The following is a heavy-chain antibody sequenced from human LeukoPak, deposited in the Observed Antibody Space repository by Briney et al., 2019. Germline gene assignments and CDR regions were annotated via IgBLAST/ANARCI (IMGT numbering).Heavy chain of an antibody. J-gene: IGHJ5*02. Sequence: PGGSLRLSCAASGFTFSSYSMNCVRQAPGKGLEWVSSISSSSSYIYYADSVKGRFTISRDNAKNSLYLQMNSLRAEDTAVYFCARDSGPTSPGPWGQGTLVTVSS. CDR3: ARDSGPTSPGP. V-gene: IGHV3-21*01. CDR1: GFTFSSYS. D-gene: IGHD1-26*01. CDR2: ISSSSSYI.